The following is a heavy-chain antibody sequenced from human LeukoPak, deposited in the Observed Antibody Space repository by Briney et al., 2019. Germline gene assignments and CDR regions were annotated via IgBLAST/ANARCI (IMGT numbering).Heavy chain of an antibody. CDR1: GFTFSSYG. D-gene: IGHD3-10*01. CDR3: AKDLRAQLWFGDTYFDY. CDR2: ISWNSGSI. Sequence: GGSLRLSCAASGFTFSSYGMSWVRQAPGKGLEWVSGISWNSGSIGYADSVKGRFTISRDNAKNSLYLQMNSLRAEDTALYYCAKDLRAQLWFGDTYFDYWGQGTLVTVSS. J-gene: IGHJ4*02. V-gene: IGHV3-9*01.